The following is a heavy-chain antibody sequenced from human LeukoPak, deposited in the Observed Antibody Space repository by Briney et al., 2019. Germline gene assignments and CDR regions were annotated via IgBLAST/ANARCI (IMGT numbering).Heavy chain of an antibody. Sequence: PSETLSLTCTVSGDSISSGSHYWSWIRQPAGKGLEWIGRMYTSGSTNYNPSLKSRVTLSLDTSKNHFSLKLSSVTAADTAVYYCATTRTTVTTYDAFDIWGQGTTVTVSS. CDR2: MYTSGST. CDR1: GDSISSGSHY. CDR3: ATTRTTVTTYDAFDI. J-gene: IGHJ3*02. V-gene: IGHV4-61*02. D-gene: IGHD4-17*01.